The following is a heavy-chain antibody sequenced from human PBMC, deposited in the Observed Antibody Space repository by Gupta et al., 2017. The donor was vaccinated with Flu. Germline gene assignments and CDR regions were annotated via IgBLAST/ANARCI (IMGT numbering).Heavy chain of an antibody. Sequence: VKPGGPLRLSCAASGFTFSDYYMSWIRQAPGKGLEWVSHISSSSTYTNYADSVKGRFTISRDNAKNSLYLQMNSLRAEDTAVYFCARDGYGSGSYAAFDYWGQGTLVTDSS. CDR1: GFTFSDYY. CDR3: ARDGYGSGSYAAFDY. V-gene: IGHV3-11*05. D-gene: IGHD3-10*01. CDR2: ISSSSTYT. J-gene: IGHJ4*02.